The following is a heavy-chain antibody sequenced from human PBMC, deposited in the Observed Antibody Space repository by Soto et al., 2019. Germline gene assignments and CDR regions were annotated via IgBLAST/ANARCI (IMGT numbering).Heavy chain of an antibody. CDR1: GFTFSSYS. Sequence: EVQLVESGGGLVKPGGSLRLSCAASGFTFSSYSMNWVRQAPGKGLEWVSSISSSSSYIYYADSVKGRVTISSDNAKNSLYLQMNSLRAEDTAVYYCAREVAVAGYAEPHYFAYWGQGTLVTVSS. CDR3: AREVAVAGYAEPHYFAY. CDR2: ISSSSSYI. V-gene: IGHV3-21*01. D-gene: IGHD6-19*01. J-gene: IGHJ4*02.